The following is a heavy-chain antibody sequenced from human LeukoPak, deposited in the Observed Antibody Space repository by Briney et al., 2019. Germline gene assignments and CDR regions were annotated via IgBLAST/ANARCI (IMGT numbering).Heavy chain of an antibody. CDR2: IYYSGST. D-gene: IGHD6-19*01. V-gene: IGHV4-39*07. Sequence: PSETLSLTCTVSGGSTSSSSYYWRWIRQPPGKGLEWIGSIYYSGSTYYNPSLKSRVTISVDTSKNQFSLKLSSVTAADTAVYYCARPAVVGTSGGVPDYYMDVWGKGTTVTVSS. CDR3: ARPAVVGTSGGVPDYYMDV. J-gene: IGHJ6*03. CDR1: GGSTSSSSYY.